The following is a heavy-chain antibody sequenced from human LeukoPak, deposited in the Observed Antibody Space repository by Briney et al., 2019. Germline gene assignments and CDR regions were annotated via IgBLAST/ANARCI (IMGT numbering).Heavy chain of an antibody. CDR1: GFTFSSYS. V-gene: IGHV3-48*01. J-gene: IGHJ4*02. CDR2: ISSSSTTI. D-gene: IGHD1-26*01. CDR3: AREGATTAFDY. Sequence: GGSLRLSCAASGFTFSSYSMMWVRQAPGKGLEWVSYISSSSTTIHYADSVKGRFTISRDNSKNTLYLQMNSLRAEDTAVYYCAREGATTAFDYWGQGTLVTVSS.